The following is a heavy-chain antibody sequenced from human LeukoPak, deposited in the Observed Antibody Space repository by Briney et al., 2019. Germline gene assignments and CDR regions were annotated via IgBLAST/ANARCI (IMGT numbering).Heavy chain of an antibody. D-gene: IGHD2-15*01. V-gene: IGHV3-30*03. CDR2: ISYDGSNK. CDR3: ARDGGNVVAATPFDY. Sequence: PGGTLRLSCAASGFTFSSYGMSWVRQAPGKGLEWVAVISYDGSNKYYADSVKGRFTISRDNSKNTLYLQMNSLRAEDTAVYYCARDGGNVVAATPFDYWGQGTLVTVSS. CDR1: GFTFSSYG. J-gene: IGHJ4*02.